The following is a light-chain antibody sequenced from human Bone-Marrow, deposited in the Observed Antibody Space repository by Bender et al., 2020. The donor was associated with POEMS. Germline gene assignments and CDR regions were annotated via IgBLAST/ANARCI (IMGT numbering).Light chain of an antibody. J-gene: IGLJ1*01. CDR1: SSDVGGYNY. Sequence: QSALTQPPSASGSPGQSVTISCTGTSSDVGGYNYVSWYQQHPGKAPKLMIYEVNKRPSGVPDRFSGSKSGSTASLTISGLQAEDEADYYCCLYSFGTGTKVTVL. CDR3: CLYS. V-gene: IGLV2-8*01. CDR2: EVN.